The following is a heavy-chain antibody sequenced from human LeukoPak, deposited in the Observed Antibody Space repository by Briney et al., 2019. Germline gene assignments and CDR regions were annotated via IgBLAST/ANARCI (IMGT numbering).Heavy chain of an antibody. CDR1: GFTFRSFG. V-gene: IGHV3-30*02. Sequence: GGSLRLSCAASGFTFRSFGMHWVRQAPGKGLEWVSFIRSDGRATDYADSVKGRLTISRDNSRNTLYVQMNSLRDEDTAINYCAKDRDGGNFYFDYWGQGILVTVSS. D-gene: IGHD4-23*01. J-gene: IGHJ4*02. CDR2: IRSDGRAT. CDR3: AKDRDGGNFYFDY.